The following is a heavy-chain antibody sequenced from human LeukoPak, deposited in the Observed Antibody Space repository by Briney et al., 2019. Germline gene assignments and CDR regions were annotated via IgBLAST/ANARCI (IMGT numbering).Heavy chain of an antibody. CDR2: INSDGSST. J-gene: IGHJ4*02. V-gene: IGHV3-74*01. D-gene: IGHD1-26*01. CDR3: ARDPSKWELPVDY. Sequence: GGSLRLSCAASGFTFSSSWMHWVRQAPGKGLVWVSRINSDGSSTTYADSVKGRFTISRDNTKNTLFLQMNSLRAEDTAVYYCARDPSKWELPVDYWGQGTLVTVSS. CDR1: GFTFSSSW.